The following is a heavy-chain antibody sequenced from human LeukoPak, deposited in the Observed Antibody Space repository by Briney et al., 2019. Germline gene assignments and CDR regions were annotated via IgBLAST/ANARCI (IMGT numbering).Heavy chain of an antibody. Sequence: SETLSLTCAVYGGSFSGYYWSWIRQPPGKGLEWIGEINHSGRTNYNPSLKSRVTISVDTSKNQFSPKLSSVTPEDTAVYYCARDIGAYYGSGSNWFDPWGQGTLVTVSS. V-gene: IGHV4-34*01. CDR2: INHSGRT. J-gene: IGHJ5*02. CDR3: ARDIGAYYGSGSNWFDP. D-gene: IGHD3-10*01. CDR1: GGSFSGYY.